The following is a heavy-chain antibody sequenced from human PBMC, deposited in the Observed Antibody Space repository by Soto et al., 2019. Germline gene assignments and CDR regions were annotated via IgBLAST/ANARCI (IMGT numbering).Heavy chain of an antibody. Sequence: ETLSLTCTVSGGSISSYYWSWIRQPPGKGLEWIGYIYYSGSTNYNPSLKSRVTISVDTSKNQFSLKLSSVTAADTAVYYCARETSYELSHDAFDIWGQGTMVTVSS. J-gene: IGHJ3*02. CDR1: GGSISSYY. CDR2: IYYSGST. V-gene: IGHV4-59*01. CDR3: ARETSYELSHDAFDI. D-gene: IGHD1-26*01.